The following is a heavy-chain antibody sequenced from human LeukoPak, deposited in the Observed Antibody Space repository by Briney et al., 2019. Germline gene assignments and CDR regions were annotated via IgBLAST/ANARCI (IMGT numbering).Heavy chain of an antibody. CDR1: GGSFSGYY. Sequence: SETLSLTCAVYGGSFSGYYWSWIRQPPGKGLEWIGEINHSGSTNYNPSLKSRVIISVDTSKNQFSLKLSSVTAADTAVYYCAREEVVTAWNYWGQGTLVTVSS. CDR2: INHSGST. CDR3: AREEVVTAWNY. J-gene: IGHJ4*02. D-gene: IGHD2-21*02. V-gene: IGHV4-34*01.